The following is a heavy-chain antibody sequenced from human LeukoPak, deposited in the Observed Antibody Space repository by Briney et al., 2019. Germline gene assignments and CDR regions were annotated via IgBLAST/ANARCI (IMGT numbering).Heavy chain of an antibody. CDR2: IYYTRST. J-gene: IGHJ4*02. CDR1: GGSITTNNYY. CDR3: ARQRLWADY. V-gene: IGHV4-39*01. Sequence: SETLSLTCSVSGGSITTNNYYWGWIRQPPGKGLEWIGTIYYTRSTYYNSSLRSRVTISVDTSKNQFSLKLRSVTAADTAVYYCARQRLWADYWDQGTLVTVSS. D-gene: IGHD1-26*01.